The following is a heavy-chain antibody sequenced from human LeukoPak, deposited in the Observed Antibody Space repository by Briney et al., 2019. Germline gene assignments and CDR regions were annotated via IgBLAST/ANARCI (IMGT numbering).Heavy chain of an antibody. CDR3: ARSYYDSSGYLDHDAFDI. V-gene: IGHV3-21*01. CDR1: GFTFSSYS. Sequence: GGSLRLSCAASGFTFSSYSMNWVRQAPGKGLEGVSSISSSSSYIYYADSVKCRFTISRDNAKISLYLQMNSLRAEDTAVYYCARSYYDSSGYLDHDAFDIWGQGTMVTVSS. D-gene: IGHD3-22*01. J-gene: IGHJ3*02. CDR2: ISSSSSYI.